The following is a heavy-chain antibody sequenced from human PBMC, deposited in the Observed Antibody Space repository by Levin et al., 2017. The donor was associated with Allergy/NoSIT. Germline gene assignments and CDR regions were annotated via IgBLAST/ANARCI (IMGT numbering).Heavy chain of an antibody. CDR3: ARGGLGSRGSYWFDP. V-gene: IGHV4-59*01. D-gene: IGHD3-22*01. CDR1: GGSISSYY. J-gene: IGHJ5*02. Sequence: SQTLSLTCTVSGGSISSYYWSWIRQPPGKGLEWIGYIYYSGSTNYNPSLKSRVTISVDTSKNQFSLKLSSVTAADTAVYYCARGGLGSRGSYWFDPWGQGTLVTVSS. CDR2: IYYSGST.